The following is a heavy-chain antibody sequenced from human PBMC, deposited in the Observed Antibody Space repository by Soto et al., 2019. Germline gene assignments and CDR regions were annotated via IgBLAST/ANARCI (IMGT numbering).Heavy chain of an antibody. CDR1: GGTFSSYA. J-gene: IGHJ6*02. CDR2: IIPIFGTA. Sequence: ASVKVSCKASGGTFSSYAISWVRQAPGQGLEWMGGIIPIFGTANYAQKFQGRVTITADESTSTAYMELSSLRSEDTAVYYCGSSSWSRGYYYGMDVWGQGTTVTVSS. V-gene: IGHV1-69*13. D-gene: IGHD6-13*01. CDR3: GSSSWSRGYYYGMDV.